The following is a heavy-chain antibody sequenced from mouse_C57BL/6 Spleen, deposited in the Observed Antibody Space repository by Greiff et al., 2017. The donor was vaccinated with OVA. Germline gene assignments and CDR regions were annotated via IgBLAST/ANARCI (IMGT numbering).Heavy chain of an antibody. CDR2: IDPNSGGT. Sequence: VKLQQPGAELVKPGASVKLSCKASGYTFTSYWMHWVKQRPGRGLEWIGRIDPNSGGTKYNEKFKSKATLTVDKPSITAYMQLSSLTSEDSAIYCCARSFYGYGFDYWGQGTTRTVSS. D-gene: IGHD2-9*01. V-gene: IGHV1-72*01. J-gene: IGHJ2*01. CDR1: GYTFTSYW. CDR3: ARSFYGYGFDY.